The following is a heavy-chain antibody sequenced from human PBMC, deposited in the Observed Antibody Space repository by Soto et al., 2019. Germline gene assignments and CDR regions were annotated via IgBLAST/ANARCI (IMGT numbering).Heavy chain of an antibody. V-gene: IGHV1-18*01. CDR1: GYPFSTFG. CDR3: ARASRLLYEDC. CDR2: ISVYSGNT. Sequence: QVQLVQSGSEVKKPGASVKVSCKTSGYPFSTFGINWVRQAPGQGLEWMGWISVYSGNTIYPPNLQGRVTITTDTSTSTAYLDRRSLTFDDTAGYYCARASRLLYEDCWGQGTLVTVSS. D-gene: IGHD3-16*02. J-gene: IGHJ4*02.